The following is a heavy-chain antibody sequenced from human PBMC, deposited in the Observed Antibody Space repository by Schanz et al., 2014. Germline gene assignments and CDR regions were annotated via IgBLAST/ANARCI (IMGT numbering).Heavy chain of an antibody. Sequence: EVQLLESGGGLVQPGGSLRLSCAASGFTFSIYGMSWVRQAPGKGLEWVSRMIGSGSSVFYADSVKGRFTISRDNLKNTVYLQMNSLRAGDTAVYYCAKDGRLPYYGTGSEFDYWGQGTLVAVSS. J-gene: IGHJ4*02. CDR1: GFTFSIYG. V-gene: IGHV3-23*01. D-gene: IGHD3-22*01. CDR3: AKDGRLPYYGTGSEFDY. CDR2: MIGSGSSV.